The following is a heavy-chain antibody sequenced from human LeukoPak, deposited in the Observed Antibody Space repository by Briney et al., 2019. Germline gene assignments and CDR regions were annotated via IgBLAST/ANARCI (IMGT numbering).Heavy chain of an antibody. Sequence: GGSLRLSCAASGFTVSSNYMSWVPQAPGKGLEWVSVIYSGGSTYYADSVKGRFTISRDNSKNTLYLQMNSLRAEDTAVYYCARDRITIFGVVIVNDAFDIWGQGTMVTVSS. CDR3: ARDRITIFGVVIVNDAFDI. J-gene: IGHJ3*02. CDR2: IYSGGST. CDR1: GFTVSSNY. V-gene: IGHV3-66*02. D-gene: IGHD3-3*01.